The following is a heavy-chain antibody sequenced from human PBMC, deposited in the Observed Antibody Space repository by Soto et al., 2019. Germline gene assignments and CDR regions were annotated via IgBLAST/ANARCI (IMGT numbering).Heavy chain of an antibody. CDR3: ARGRIAVAGPDWFDP. CDR1: GGSIRKFY. Sequence: ETLSLTRTVFGGSIRKFYWSWMRQPPGKGLEWIGYIYYSGSTNYNPSLKSRVTISVDTSKNQFSLKLSSVTAADTAVYYCARGRIAVAGPDWFDPWAQGTLVPVSS. D-gene: IGHD6-19*01. CDR2: IYYSGST. V-gene: IGHV4-59*01. J-gene: IGHJ5*02.